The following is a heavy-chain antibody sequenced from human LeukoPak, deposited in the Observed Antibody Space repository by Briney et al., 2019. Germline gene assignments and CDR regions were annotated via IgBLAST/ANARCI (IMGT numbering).Heavy chain of an antibody. Sequence: GGSLRLSCAASGFTFSSYGMHWVRQAPGKGLEWVAVISYDGSNKYYADSVKGRFTISRDNSKNTLYLQMNSLRAEDTAVYYCAKGGNSSYEDEGGNWGQGTLVTVSS. CDR1: GFTFSSYG. J-gene: IGHJ4*02. CDR2: ISYDGSNK. V-gene: IGHV3-30*18. CDR3: AKGGNSSYEDEGGN. D-gene: IGHD5-12*01.